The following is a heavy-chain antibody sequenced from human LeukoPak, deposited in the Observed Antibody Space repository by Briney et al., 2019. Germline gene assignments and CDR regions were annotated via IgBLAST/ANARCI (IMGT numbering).Heavy chain of an antibody. D-gene: IGHD7-27*01. Sequence: SETLSLTCTVSGGSISSGGYYWSWIRQPPGKGLEWIGYIYRSGSTYYNPSLKSRVTISVDRSKNQFSLKLSSVTAADTAVYYCARDSRKLGLPFDYWGQGTLVTVSS. CDR3: ARDSRKLGLPFDY. CDR1: GGSISSGGYY. CDR2: IYRSGST. J-gene: IGHJ4*02. V-gene: IGHV4-30-2*01.